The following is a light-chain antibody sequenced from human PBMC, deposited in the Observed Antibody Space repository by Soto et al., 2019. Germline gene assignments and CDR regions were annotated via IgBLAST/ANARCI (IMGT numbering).Light chain of an antibody. Sequence: EIVVTQSPATLSLSPGERATLSCRASQSVGKYLVWYQQKPGQAPRLLIYDASNRATGIPARFSGSGSGTDFTLTIGSLEPEDFAVYYCQQRGNRPPWTFGQGTKVDIK. CDR2: DAS. CDR3: QQRGNRPPWT. CDR1: QSVGKY. V-gene: IGKV3-11*01. J-gene: IGKJ1*01.